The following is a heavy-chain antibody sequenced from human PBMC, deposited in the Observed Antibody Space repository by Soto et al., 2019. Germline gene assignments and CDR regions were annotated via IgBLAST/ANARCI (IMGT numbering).Heavy chain of an antibody. CDR1: GFTFSSYA. D-gene: IGHD3-22*01. Sequence: QVQLVESGGGVVQPGRSLRLSCAASGFTFSSYAMHWVRQAPGKGLEWVAVISYDGSNKYYADSMKGRFTISRDNSKNTLYLQMNSLRAEDTAVYYCARTYYYDSSGYWAPYYFDYWGQGTLVTVSS. CDR2: ISYDGSNK. CDR3: ARTYYYDSSGYWAPYYFDY. V-gene: IGHV3-30-3*01. J-gene: IGHJ4*02.